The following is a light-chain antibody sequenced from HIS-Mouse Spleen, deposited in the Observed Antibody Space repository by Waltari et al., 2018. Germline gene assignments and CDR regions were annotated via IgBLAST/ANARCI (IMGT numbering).Light chain of an antibody. CDR3: GTWDSSLSAWV. CDR1: SSNIGNNY. CDR2: DTN. V-gene: IGLV1-51*01. J-gene: IGLJ3*02. Sequence: QSVLTQPPSVSAAPGQKVTISCSGSSSNIGNNYVSWYQHLPGTAPKLLINDTNKRPSGIPDRVSGSKSGTSATLGITGLQTGDEADYYCGTWDSSLSAWVFGGGTKLTVL.